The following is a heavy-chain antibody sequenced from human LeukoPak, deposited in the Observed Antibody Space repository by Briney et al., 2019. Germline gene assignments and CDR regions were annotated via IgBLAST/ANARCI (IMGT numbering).Heavy chain of an antibody. V-gene: IGHV1-46*03. CDR2: INPSGGST. D-gene: IGHD5-18*01. CDR1: GYSFTTYY. CDR3: ARGYSYGYHDASDI. J-gene: IGHJ3*02. Sequence: ASVKVSCKASGYSFTTYYMHWVRQAPGQGLERMGLINPSGGSTSYAQMFQGRVTMTRDTSTSTVYMELSSLRSDDTAVYYCARGYSYGYHDASDIWGQGTMVTVS.